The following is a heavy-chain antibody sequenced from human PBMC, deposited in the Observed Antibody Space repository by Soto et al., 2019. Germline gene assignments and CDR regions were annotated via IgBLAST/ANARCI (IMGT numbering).Heavy chain of an antibody. J-gene: IGHJ4*02. CDR1: GGSFSGYY. CDR3: ARDKITGLFDY. D-gene: IGHD2-8*02. CDR2: INHSGST. Sequence: QVQLQQWGAGLLKPSETLSLTCAVYGGSFSGYYWTWIRQPPGTGLEWIGEINHSGSTNYNPSLKSRATISVDTSKNQFSLTMTSVTAADPAVYYCARDKITGLFDYWGQGTLVTVSS. V-gene: IGHV4-34*01.